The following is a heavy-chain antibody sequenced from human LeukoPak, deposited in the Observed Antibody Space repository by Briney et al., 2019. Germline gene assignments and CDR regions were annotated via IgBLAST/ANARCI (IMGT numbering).Heavy chain of an antibody. CDR1: GFTFSNYG. J-gene: IGHJ4*02. Sequence: GGSLRLSSATSGFTFSNYGMHWVRPAPGKGLEWGAFIRYDGSKKYYADSVKGRFTISRDNSKNTLSLQMNSLRAEDTAVYYCAGHPQTLTPPYSSSWSPPDYWGQGTLVTVSS. CDR3: AGHPQTLTPPYSSSWSPPDY. D-gene: IGHD6-13*01. V-gene: IGHV3-30*02. CDR2: IRYDGSKK.